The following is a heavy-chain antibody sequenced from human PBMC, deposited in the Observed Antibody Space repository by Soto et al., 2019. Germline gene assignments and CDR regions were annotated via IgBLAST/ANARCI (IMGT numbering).Heavy chain of an antibody. V-gene: IGHV3-23*01. CDR1: GFTFSSYA. Sequence: EVQLLESGGGLVQPGGSLRLSCAASGFTFSSYAMSWVRQAPGKGLEWVSAISVSGGSTYYADSVKGRFTISRDNSKNTLYLQMNSLRAEDTAVYYCAKDVVAFPSEGSDYWGQGTLVTVSS. D-gene: IGHD2-21*01. CDR2: ISVSGGST. J-gene: IGHJ4*02. CDR3: AKDVVAFPSEGSDY.